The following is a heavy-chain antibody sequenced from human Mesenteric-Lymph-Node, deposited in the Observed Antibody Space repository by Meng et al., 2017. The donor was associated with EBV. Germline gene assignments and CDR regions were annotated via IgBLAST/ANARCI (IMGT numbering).Heavy chain of an antibody. CDR2: IYYSGGV. D-gene: IGHD3-10*01. Sequence: LQLHEPGPGLGKPSETLSLTCIVSGGPISSSNYYWGWIRQPPGKGLEWIGSIYYSGGVYYNLSLKSRATVSVDTSKNQFSLRLSSVTAADTAVYYCARQYGSSFDYWGQGTLVTVSS. V-gene: IGHV4-39*01. CDR1: GGPISSSNYY. J-gene: IGHJ4*02. CDR3: ARQYGSSFDY.